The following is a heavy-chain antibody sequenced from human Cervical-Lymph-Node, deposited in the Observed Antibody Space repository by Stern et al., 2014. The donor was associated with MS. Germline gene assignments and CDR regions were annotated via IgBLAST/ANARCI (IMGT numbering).Heavy chain of an antibody. D-gene: IGHD6-13*01. Sequence: ESVPGLVKPSETLSLTCTVSGGSISSYYWSWIRQPPGKGLEWIGYIYYSGSTNYNPSLKSRVTISVDTSKNQFSLKLSSVTAADTAVYFCARGYSSSWYWFDSWGQGTQGTVSS. V-gene: IGHV4-59*01. J-gene: IGHJ5*01. CDR2: IYYSGST. CDR1: GGSISSYY. CDR3: ARGYSSSWYWFDS.